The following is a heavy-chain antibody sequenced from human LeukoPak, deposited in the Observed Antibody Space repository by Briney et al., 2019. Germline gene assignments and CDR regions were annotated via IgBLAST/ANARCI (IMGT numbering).Heavy chain of an antibody. V-gene: IGHV1-69*10. Sequence: SVKVSCKASGYTFTSYGISWVRQAPGQGLEWMGVFIPVLGTTNSTQNFQDRVSITADISTHTVYMELSSLKSEDTAVYFCAGIPVFGVVLHQEPVWGKGTTVTVSS. D-gene: IGHD3-3*01. CDR3: AGIPVFGVVLHQEPV. CDR1: GYTFTSYG. J-gene: IGHJ6*04. CDR2: FIPVLGTT.